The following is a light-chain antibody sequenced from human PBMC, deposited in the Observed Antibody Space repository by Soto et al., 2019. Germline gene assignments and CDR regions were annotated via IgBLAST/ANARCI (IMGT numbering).Light chain of an antibody. J-gene: IGLJ1*01. CDR3: CSYAGSSTYV. Sequence: QAVVTQPASVSGSPGQSITISCTGTSSDVGSYNLVSWYQQHPGKAPKLMIYEGSKRPSGVSNRFSGFKSGNTASLTISGLQAEDEVDYYCCSYAGSSTYVFGTGTQLTVL. CDR2: EGS. V-gene: IGLV2-23*01. CDR1: SSDVGSYNL.